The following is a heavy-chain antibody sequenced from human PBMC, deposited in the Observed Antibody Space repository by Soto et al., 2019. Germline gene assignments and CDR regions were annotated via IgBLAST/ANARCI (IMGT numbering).Heavy chain of an antibody. Sequence: GGSLRLSCADSGFRFSSYSMSWVRQTPGEGLEWVAAITATGDRTYYADSVTGRFTISRDNSKKTHYLQMTSLRAEDTAMYYCATMNGYFEYWGQGTPVTVSS. CDR2: ITATGDRT. V-gene: IGHV3-23*01. J-gene: IGHJ4*02. CDR1: GFRFSSYS. D-gene: IGHD3-22*01. CDR3: ATMNGYFEY.